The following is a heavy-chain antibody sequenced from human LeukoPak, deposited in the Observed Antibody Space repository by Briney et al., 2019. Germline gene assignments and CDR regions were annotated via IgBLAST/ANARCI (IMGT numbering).Heavy chain of an antibody. CDR3: AATAMATRFDY. V-gene: IGHV3-21*01. Sequence: GGSLRLSCAASGFTFSSYSMNWVRQAPGKGLEWVSSISSSSSYIYYADSVKGRFTISRDNAKNSLYLEMNSLRAEDTAVYYCAATAMATRFDYWGQGTLVTVSS. J-gene: IGHJ4*02. CDR2: ISSSSSYI. CDR1: GFTFSSYS. D-gene: IGHD5-18*01.